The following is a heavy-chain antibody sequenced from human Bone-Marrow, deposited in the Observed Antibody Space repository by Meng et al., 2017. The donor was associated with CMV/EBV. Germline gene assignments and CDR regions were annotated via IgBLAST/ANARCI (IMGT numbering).Heavy chain of an antibody. D-gene: IGHD2/OR15-2a*01. CDR2: LHNSGRT. Sequence: GPLRLSCTVSGGSIASEYWSWIRQPPGKGLQWIAYLHNSGRTNYTPSLKSRVTLSVDTSKNQLSLKVRSVTAADTAFYYCARGHPAFSGVDVWGQGTTVTVSS. CDR1: GGSIASEY. J-gene: IGHJ6*02. V-gene: IGHV4-59*01. CDR3: ARGHPAFSGVDV.